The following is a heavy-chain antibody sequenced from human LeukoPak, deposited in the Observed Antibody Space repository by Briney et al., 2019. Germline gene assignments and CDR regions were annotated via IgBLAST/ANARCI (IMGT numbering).Heavy chain of an antibody. Sequence: AGGSLRLSCAASGFTFSSYGMHWVRQAPGKGLEWVSYISSSGSTIYYADSVKGRFTISRDNAKNTLYLQMNSLRAEDTAVYYCASPNDYYDSSGFDYWGQGTLVTVSS. CDR1: GFTFSSYG. J-gene: IGHJ4*02. D-gene: IGHD3-22*01. V-gene: IGHV3-48*04. CDR2: ISSSGSTI. CDR3: ASPNDYYDSSGFDY.